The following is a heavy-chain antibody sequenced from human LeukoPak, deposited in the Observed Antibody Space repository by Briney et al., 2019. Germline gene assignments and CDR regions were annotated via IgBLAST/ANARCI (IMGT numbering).Heavy chain of an antibody. CDR2: ISGSSSII. CDR1: GFTFSSYG. V-gene: IGHV3-48*02. CDR3: ARRFGS. J-gene: IGHJ4*02. Sequence: GGSLRLSCAASGFTFSSYGMNWVRQAPGKGLEWVSYISGSSSIIYYADSVKGRLTISRDNAKNSLFLQMSSLRDEDTAVYYCARRFGSWGQGTLVTVSS.